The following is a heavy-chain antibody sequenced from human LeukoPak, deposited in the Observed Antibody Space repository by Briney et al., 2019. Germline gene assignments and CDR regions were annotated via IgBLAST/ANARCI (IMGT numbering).Heavy chain of an antibody. CDR1: GFTFDDYA. Sequence: GRPLRLSRAASGFTFDDYAMHWVRQAPGKGLEWVSGISWNSGSIGYADSVKGRFTISRDNAKNSLYLQMNSLRAEDTALYYCAKGAIAVAGGLNFDYWGQGTLVTVSS. CDR2: ISWNSGSI. D-gene: IGHD6-19*01. J-gene: IGHJ4*02. V-gene: IGHV3-9*01. CDR3: AKGAIAVAGGLNFDY.